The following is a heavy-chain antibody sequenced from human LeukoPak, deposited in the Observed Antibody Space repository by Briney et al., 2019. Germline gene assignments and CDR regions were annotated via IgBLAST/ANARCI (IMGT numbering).Heavy chain of an antibody. V-gene: IGHV4-4*07. CDR1: GDTISGFS. CDR3: ARDRAGFFDD. Sequence: SETLSLTCTVSGDTISGFSWSWIRQPAGKGLEWIGRIYSGGSTNYSPPLRSRVTMSVDTKNQFSLKVNSVTAADTAVYYCARDRAGFFDDWGQGTLVTVSS. CDR2: IYSGGST. J-gene: IGHJ4*02. D-gene: IGHD6-13*01.